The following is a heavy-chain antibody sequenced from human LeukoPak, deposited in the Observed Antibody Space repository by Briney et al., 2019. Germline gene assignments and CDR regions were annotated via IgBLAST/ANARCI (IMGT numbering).Heavy chain of an antibody. D-gene: IGHD3/OR15-3a*01. CDR2: IIVGSGNT. Sequence: ASVKVSCKTSGFDFVTSVIHWVRQARGQRLEWIGEIIVGSGNTKYGEKFQERATISRDMSTSTVYVELTSLRSGDTAVYYCATXXXLGLGENWFDPWGQGTLVTVSS. J-gene: IGHJ5*02. CDR3: ATXXXLGLGENWFDP. V-gene: IGHV1-58*02. CDR1: GFDFVTSV.